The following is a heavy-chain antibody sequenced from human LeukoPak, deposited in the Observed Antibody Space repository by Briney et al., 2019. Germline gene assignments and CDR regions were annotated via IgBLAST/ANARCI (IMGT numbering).Heavy chain of an antibody. CDR1: GGSISSGGYS. D-gene: IGHD3-10*01. Sequence: SETLSLTCAVSGGSISSGGYSWSWIRQPPGKGLEWIGYIYHSGSTYYNPSLKSRVTISVDTSKNQFSLKLSSVTAADTAVYYCARAPYYYGSGTSRFDYWGQGTLVTVSS. CDR3: ARAPYYYGSGTSRFDY. V-gene: IGHV4-30-2*01. J-gene: IGHJ4*02. CDR2: IYHSGST.